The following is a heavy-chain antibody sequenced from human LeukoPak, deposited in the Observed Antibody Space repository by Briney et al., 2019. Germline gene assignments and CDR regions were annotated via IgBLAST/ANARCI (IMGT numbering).Heavy chain of an antibody. CDR1: GFTFSSYA. CDR2: ISGSGGST. Sequence: GGSLRLSCAASGFTFSSYAMSWVRQAPGKGLEWVSAISGSGGSTHYADSVKGRFTISRDNSKNTLYLQMNSLRAEDTAVYYCAKVLSYYGSGYFDYWGPGTLVTVSS. CDR3: AKVLSYYGSGYFDY. V-gene: IGHV3-23*01. D-gene: IGHD3-10*01. J-gene: IGHJ4*02.